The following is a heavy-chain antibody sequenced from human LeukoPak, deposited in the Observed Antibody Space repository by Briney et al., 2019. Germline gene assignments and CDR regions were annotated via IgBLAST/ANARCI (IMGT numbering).Heavy chain of an antibody. J-gene: IGHJ4*02. CDR1: GFTFSSYA. D-gene: IGHD1-26*01. CDR3: AKDRAVGATPGGYFDY. CDR2: ISGSGGST. V-gene: IGHV3-23*01. Sequence: GGSLRLSCAASGFTFSSYAMSWVRQAPGKGLEWVSAISGSGGSTYYADSVKGRFTISRDNSKNTLSLQMNSLRAEDTAVYYCAKDRAVGATPGGYFDYWGQGTLVTVSS.